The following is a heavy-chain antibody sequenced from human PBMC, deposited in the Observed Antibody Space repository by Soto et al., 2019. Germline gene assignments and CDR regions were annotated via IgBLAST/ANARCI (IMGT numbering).Heavy chain of an antibody. CDR2: INHSGST. CDR3: ARGKGFDP. Sequence: QVQLQQWGAGLLKPSETLSLTCAVYGGSFSGYYWSWIRQPPGKGLEWIGEINHSGSTNYNPSLXSXVXXSVDPSKNQFSLKLSSVTAADTAVYYCARGKGFDPWGQGTLVTVSS. V-gene: IGHV4-34*01. J-gene: IGHJ5*02. CDR1: GGSFSGYY.